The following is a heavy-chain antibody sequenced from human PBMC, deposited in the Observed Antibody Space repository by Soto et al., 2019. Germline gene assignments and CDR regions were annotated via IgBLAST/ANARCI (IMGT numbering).Heavy chain of an antibody. CDR3: ARDGDSSGWFRMDG. J-gene: IGHJ6*02. V-gene: IGHV3-30-3*01. CDR1: GFTFSSYA. Sequence: PGGSLRLSCAASGFTFSSYAMHWVRQAPGKGLEWVAVISYDGSNKYYADSVKGRFTISRDNSKNTLYLQMNSLRAEDTAVYYCARDGDSSGWFRMDGCGHGTTVTVS. D-gene: IGHD6-19*01. CDR2: ISYDGSNK.